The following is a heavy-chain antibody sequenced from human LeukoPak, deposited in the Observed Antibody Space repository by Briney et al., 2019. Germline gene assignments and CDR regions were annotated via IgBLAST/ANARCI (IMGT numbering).Heavy chain of an antibody. J-gene: IGHJ3*02. CDR3: ARGEGAAAVDIGAFDI. V-gene: IGHV5-51*01. CDR2: IYPGDPDT. Sequence: GESLKISCTGSGYSFTSYWIGWVRQMPGKGLEWMGIIYPGDPDTRYSPSFQGQVTISADKSISTAYLQWSSLKASDTAMYYCARGEGAAAVDIGAFDIWGQGTMVTVSS. D-gene: IGHD5-12*01. CDR1: GYSFTSYW.